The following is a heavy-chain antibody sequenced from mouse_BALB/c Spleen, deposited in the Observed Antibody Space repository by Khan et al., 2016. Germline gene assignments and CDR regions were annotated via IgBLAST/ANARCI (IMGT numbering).Heavy chain of an antibody. CDR3: RYDKGIFAY. CDR2: ITVKSDNYGA. V-gene: IGHV13-2*02. J-gene: IGHJ3*01. CDR1: GFTFSNYR. D-gene: IGHD2-10*02. Sequence: VQLVETGGGLVRPGNSLKLSCVTSGFTFSNYRMHWLRQPPGQRLEWIAVITVKSDNYGANYAVSVKGRFTISRDDSKSSIYLQMNRLKEEDADTYYCRYDKGIFAYWGQGTLVTVSA.